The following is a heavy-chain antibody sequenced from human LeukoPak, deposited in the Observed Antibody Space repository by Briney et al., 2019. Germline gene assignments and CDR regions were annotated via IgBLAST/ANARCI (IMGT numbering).Heavy chain of an antibody. D-gene: IGHD3-10*01. V-gene: IGHV3-11*01. Sequence: PGGSLRLSCAASEFVFSDYYMSWIRQAPGKGLEWISYISDSGSTIYYADSVKGRFTISRDNVKNSLYLQMNGLRAEDTAVYYCAREMEGDYGSGIFFDLWGQGNMVTVSS. J-gene: IGHJ4*02. CDR3: AREMEGDYGSGIFFDL. CDR2: ISDSGSTI. CDR1: EFVFSDYY.